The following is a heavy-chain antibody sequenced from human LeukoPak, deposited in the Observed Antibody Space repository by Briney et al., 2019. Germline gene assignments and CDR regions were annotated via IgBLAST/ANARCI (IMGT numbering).Heavy chain of an antibody. CDR2: ISGTGGST. CDR1: GFTFSSYA. D-gene: IGHD6-13*01. CDR3: AKGRYSSSWYGDDY. Sequence: GGSLRLSCAASGFTFSSYAMSWVRQAPGKVLDWLSSISGTGGSTYYADSVKGRFTISRDNSKNTLYLQMNSLRAEDTAVYYCAKGRYSSSWYGDDYWGQGTLVTVSS. V-gene: IGHV3-23*01. J-gene: IGHJ4*02.